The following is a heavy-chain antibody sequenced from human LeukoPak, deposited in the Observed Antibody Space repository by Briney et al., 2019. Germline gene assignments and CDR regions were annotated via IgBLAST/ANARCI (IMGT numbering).Heavy chain of an antibody. J-gene: IGHJ4*02. D-gene: IGHD6-19*01. Sequence: SGAALVKPTQTLTLTCTFSGFSLSTNGMCVSSIRQPPGKALEWLARIDWDADKYYNTSLKTRLTISRDASKNQVVLTMTNMDPVDTATYYCASRGYSSSGWYFFDYWGQGILVTVSS. CDR3: ASRGYSSSGWYFFDY. CDR1: GFSLSTNGMC. CDR2: IDWDADK. V-gene: IGHV2-70*11.